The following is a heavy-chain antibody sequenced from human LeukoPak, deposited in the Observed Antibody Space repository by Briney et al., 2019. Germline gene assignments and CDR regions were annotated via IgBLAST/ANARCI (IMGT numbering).Heavy chain of an antibody. CDR2: IVPIFGTA. Sequence: ASVTVSCKASGGTFSSYAISWVRQARGQRLEWMGGIVPIFGTANYAQKFQVRVTITTDESTSQAYMELSSLRYEDTAVYYCARGVSVVVPAAIWFDPWGQGTLVTVSS. CDR1: GGTFSSYA. D-gene: IGHD2-2*01. CDR3: ARGVSVVVPAAIWFDP. J-gene: IGHJ5*02. V-gene: IGHV1-69*05.